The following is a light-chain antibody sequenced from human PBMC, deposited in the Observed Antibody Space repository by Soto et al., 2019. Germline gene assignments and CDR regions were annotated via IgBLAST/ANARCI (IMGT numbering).Light chain of an antibody. CDR1: QSIGDS. J-gene: IGKJ1*01. Sequence: DVHMTQSPSTVSASVGDTVTITWRARQSIGDSLAWYQQKPGEGPKVLIHRASTLQSGVPSRFSGSGAGTEFTLTISSLQPDDFGTYYCQQYHTYALTFGQGTKVEIK. CDR2: RAS. V-gene: IGKV1-5*03. CDR3: QQYHTYALT.